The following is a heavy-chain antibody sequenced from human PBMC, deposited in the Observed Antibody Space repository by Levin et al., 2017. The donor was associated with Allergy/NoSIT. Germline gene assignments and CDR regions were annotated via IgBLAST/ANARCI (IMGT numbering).Heavy chain of an antibody. CDR2: ISGSDTGT. CDR1: GFTFSRTYA. V-gene: IGHV3-23*01. J-gene: IGHJ3*02. CDR3: AKDFRWELAATPGAFDI. Sequence: LPGGSLRLSCSASGFTFSRTYAMSWVRQAPGKGLEWVSSISGSDTGTNYADSVKGRFTISRDTSKNTLYLQMNTLRAEDTAVYYCAKDFRWELAATPGAFDIWGQGTMVTVSS. D-gene: IGHD2-15*01.